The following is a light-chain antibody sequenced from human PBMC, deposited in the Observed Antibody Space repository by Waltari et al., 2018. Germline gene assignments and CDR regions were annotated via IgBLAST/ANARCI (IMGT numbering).Light chain of an antibody. CDR2: DDN. CDR3: CSSYGGATILV. CDR1: NNDVGSYNL. Sequence: QSALTQPASVSGSPGQSITISCTDTNNDVGSYNLVSCYQQHPGKAPKLILYDDNQRPSGVSTRFSGSKSGHTASLTISGLQADDEADYHCCSSYGGATILVFGGGTKLTVL. J-gene: IGLJ2*01. V-gene: IGLV2-23*01.